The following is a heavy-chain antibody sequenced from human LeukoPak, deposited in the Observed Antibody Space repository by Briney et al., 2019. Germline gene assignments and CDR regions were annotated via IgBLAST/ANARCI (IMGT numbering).Heavy chain of an antibody. Sequence: SETLSLTCTVSGGSISSYYWSWIRQPPGKGLEWIGYIYYSGSTNYNPSLKSRVTISVDTSKNQFSLKLSSVTAADTAVYYCARVANYDFWSGYPTNNWFDPWGQGTLVTVSS. CDR3: ARVANYDFWSGYPTNNWFDP. D-gene: IGHD3-3*01. J-gene: IGHJ5*02. CDR2: IYYSGST. V-gene: IGHV4-59*01. CDR1: GGSISSYY.